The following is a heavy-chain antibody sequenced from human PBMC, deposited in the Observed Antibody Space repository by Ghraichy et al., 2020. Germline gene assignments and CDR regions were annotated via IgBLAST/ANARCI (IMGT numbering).Heavy chain of an antibody. CDR2: IYSGGST. CDR1: GFTVSTNY. Sequence: GGSLRLSCAASGFTVSTNYMSWVRQAPGKGLEWVSVIYSGGSTYYADSVKGRFTISRDNSKNTLYLQMNSLRAEDTAVYYCARGPYDSSGYYYSGFDYWGQGTLVTVSS. CDR3: ARGPYDSSGYYYSGFDY. J-gene: IGHJ4*02. D-gene: IGHD3-22*01. V-gene: IGHV3-53*01.